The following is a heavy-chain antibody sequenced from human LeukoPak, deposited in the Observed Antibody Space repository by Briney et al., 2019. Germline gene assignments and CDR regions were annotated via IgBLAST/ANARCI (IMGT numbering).Heavy chain of an antibody. Sequence: SGTLSLTCVVSGGSISHGYWWSWVRQPPGKGLEWIGEILRDGSTNYNPSLKSRVTISVDTSKNQFSLSLTSVTAADTAIYYCARNAAYCLDYWGRGTLVTVS. CDR2: ILRDGST. J-gene: IGHJ4*02. D-gene: IGHD1-26*01. V-gene: IGHV4-4*02. CDR3: ARNAAYCLDY. CDR1: GGSISHGYW.